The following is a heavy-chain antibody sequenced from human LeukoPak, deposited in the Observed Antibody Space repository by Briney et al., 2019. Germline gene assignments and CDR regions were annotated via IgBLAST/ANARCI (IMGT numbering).Heavy chain of an antibody. Sequence: GGSLRLSCAASGFTFSSYGMHWVHQAPGKGLEWVAFIRYDGSNKYYADSVKGRFTISRDNSKNTLYLQMNSLRADDTAVYYCAKGSNWDYDPRVYIDYWGQGTLVTVSS. CDR1: GFTFSSYG. D-gene: IGHD1-7*01. V-gene: IGHV3-30*02. J-gene: IGHJ4*02. CDR3: AKGSNWDYDPRVYIDY. CDR2: IRYDGSNK.